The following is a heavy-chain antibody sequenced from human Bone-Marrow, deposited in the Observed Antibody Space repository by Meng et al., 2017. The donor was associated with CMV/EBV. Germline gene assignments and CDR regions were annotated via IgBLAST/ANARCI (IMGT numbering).Heavy chain of an antibody. V-gene: IGHV3-48*03. CDR2: ISSSGSSYTV. D-gene: IGHD3-3*02. J-gene: IGHJ6*02. Sequence: GESLKISCAASGFTFSTYEMNWVRQAPGKGLEWLSYISSSGSSYTVYYADSVKGRFTISRDNAKNTLYLQMNSLRAEDTAVYYCARDLTAETFLEWFAYYYGMDVWGQGTTVTVSS. CDR1: GFTFSTYE. CDR3: ARDLTAETFLEWFAYYYGMDV.